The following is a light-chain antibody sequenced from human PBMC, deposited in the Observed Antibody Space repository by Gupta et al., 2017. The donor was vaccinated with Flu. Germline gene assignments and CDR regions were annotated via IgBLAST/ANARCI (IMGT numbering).Light chain of an antibody. CDR1: HTIGQW. CDR3: QQANTFPPT. CDR2: AGS. Sequence: QMTQSPSFVSASGGYRVILTCRASHTIGQWVAWYQQKPGKAARPLIYAGSTVQTGVPSRFGGSVSGTEFVLSITGLQPEDSARYFCQQANTFPPTFGPGTTVEVK. J-gene: IGKJ3*01. V-gene: IGKV1-12*01.